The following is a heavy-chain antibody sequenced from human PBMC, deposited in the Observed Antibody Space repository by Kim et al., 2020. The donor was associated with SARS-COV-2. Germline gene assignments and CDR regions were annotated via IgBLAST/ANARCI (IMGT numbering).Heavy chain of an antibody. Sequence: DSDTRYSPSFEGKVTSSADKSISTAYLQWSSLKASDTAMYYCARLVVGFDQWGQGTPVTVSS. V-gene: IGHV5-51*01. CDR3: ARLVVGFDQ. CDR2: DSDT. D-gene: IGHD2-2*01. J-gene: IGHJ4*02.